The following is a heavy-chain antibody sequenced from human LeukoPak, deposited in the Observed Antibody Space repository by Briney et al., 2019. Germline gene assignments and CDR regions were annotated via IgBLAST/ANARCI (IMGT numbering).Heavy chain of an antibody. J-gene: IGHJ6*03. CDR1: GYTFTGYY. CDR3: ARDRGYSGYYYYYYYMDV. D-gene: IGHD5-12*01. V-gene: IGHV1-2*02. Sequence: ASVKVSCKAPGYTFTGYYMHWVRQAPGQGLEWMGWINPNSGGTNYAQKFQGRVTMTRDTSISTAYMELSRLRSDDTAVYYCARDRGYSGYYYYYYYMDVWGKGTTVTVSS. CDR2: INPNSGGT.